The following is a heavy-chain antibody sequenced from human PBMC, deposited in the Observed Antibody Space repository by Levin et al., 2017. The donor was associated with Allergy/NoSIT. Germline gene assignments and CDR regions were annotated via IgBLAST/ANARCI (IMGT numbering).Heavy chain of an antibody. CDR3: ARERIDTMVRGVKWFDP. Sequence: GESLKISCAASGFTFSSYATHWVRQAPGKGLEWVAVISYDGSNKYYADSVKGRFTISRDNSKNTLYLQMNSLRAEDTAVYYCARERIDTMVRGVKWFDPWGQGTLVTVSS. V-gene: IGHV3-30-3*01. CDR1: GFTFSSYA. J-gene: IGHJ5*02. CDR2: ISYDGSNK. D-gene: IGHD3-10*01.